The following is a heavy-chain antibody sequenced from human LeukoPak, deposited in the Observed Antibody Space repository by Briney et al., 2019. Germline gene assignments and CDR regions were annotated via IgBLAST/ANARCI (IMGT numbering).Heavy chain of an antibody. D-gene: IGHD3-10*01. CDR1: GYTFTSYG. V-gene: IGHV1-18*01. CDR3: ARAGGDLYYYGSGSYWFDP. CDR2: ISAYNGNT. J-gene: IGHJ5*02. Sequence: ASVKVSCKASGYTFTSYGISWVRQAPGQGLEWMGWISAYNGNTNYAQKLQGRVTMTTDTSTSTAYMELRSLRSDDTAVYYCARAGGDLYYYGSGSYWFDPWGQGTLVTVSS.